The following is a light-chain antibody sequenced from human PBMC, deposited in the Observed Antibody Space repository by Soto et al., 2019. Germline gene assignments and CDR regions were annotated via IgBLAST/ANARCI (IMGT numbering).Light chain of an antibody. Sequence: DIVLTQSPATLSLSPGERATLSCRASQSVSSSLAWYQQKPGQTPRLLIYDASNRATGIPARCNGSGSGTDFTLTVSSLEPEDFAVYSCQQRSNWPLTFGGGTKVEIK. V-gene: IGKV3-11*01. CDR2: DAS. CDR1: QSVSSS. J-gene: IGKJ4*01. CDR3: QQRSNWPLT.